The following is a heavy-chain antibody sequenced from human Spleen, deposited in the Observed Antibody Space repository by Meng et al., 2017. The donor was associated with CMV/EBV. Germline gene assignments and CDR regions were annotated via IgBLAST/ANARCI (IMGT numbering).Heavy chain of an antibody. CDR2: IYSGGDT. CDR1: GFGVSITY. CDR3: ARAAELDFDY. D-gene: IGHD1-1*01. J-gene: IGHJ4*02. Sequence: GESLKISCAASGFGVSITYMAWVRQAPGKGLEWVSVIYSGGDTYYADSVKGRFTISRDNAKNSLYLQMNSLRAEDTAVYYCARAAELDFDYWGQGTLVTVSS. V-gene: IGHV3-53*01.